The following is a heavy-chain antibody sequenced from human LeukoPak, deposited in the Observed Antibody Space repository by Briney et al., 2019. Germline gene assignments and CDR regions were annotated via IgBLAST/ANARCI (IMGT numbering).Heavy chain of an antibody. CDR2: IKQDGSEK. CDR3: ARENRHYKVGATNRDYYYYMDV. D-gene: IGHD1-26*01. CDR1: GFTFSSYW. V-gene: IGHV3-7*01. J-gene: IGHJ6*03. Sequence: PGGSLRLSCAASGFTFSSYWMSWVRQAPGKGLEWVANIKQDGSEKYYVDSVKGRFTISRDNAKNTLYLQMNSLRAEDTAVYYCARENRHYKVGATNRDYYYYMDVWGKGTTVTVSS.